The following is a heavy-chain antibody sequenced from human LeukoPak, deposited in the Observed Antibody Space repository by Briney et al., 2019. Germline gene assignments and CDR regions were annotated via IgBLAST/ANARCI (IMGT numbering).Heavy chain of an antibody. CDR1: GGSFSGYY. Sequence: SETLSLTCAVYGGSFSGYYWSWIRQPPGKGLEWIGEINHSGSTNYNPSLKGRVTISVDTSKNQFSLKLSSVTAADTAVYYCARRNGGMGGYFDWGQGTLVTVSS. D-gene: IGHD2-15*01. CDR2: INHSGST. CDR3: ARRNGGMGGYFD. J-gene: IGHJ4*02. V-gene: IGHV4-34*01.